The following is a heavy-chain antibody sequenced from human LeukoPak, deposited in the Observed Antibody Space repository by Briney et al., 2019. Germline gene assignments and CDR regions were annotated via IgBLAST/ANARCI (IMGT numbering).Heavy chain of an antibody. J-gene: IGHJ4*02. CDR2: INAGNGNT. D-gene: IGHD6-19*01. V-gene: IGHV1-3*01. CDR3: ARGFMSIAVADGDY. CDR1: GYSLNSYD. Sequence: ASVKVSCEASGYSLNSYDMHWVRQAPGERLEWMGWINAGNGNTKYSQKFQGRVTISRDTSASTAYMELSSLRSEDTAVYYCARGFMSIAVADGDYWGQGTLVTVSS.